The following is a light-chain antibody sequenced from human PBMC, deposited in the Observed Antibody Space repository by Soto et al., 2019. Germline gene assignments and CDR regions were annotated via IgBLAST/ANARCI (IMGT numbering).Light chain of an antibody. CDR3: QQSYSTPYT. V-gene: IGKV1-39*01. CDR1: QSVSTY. J-gene: IGKJ2*01. CDR2: GIS. Sequence: DIQVTQSPSSLSASVGDRVTIPCRASQSVSTYLNWYQQKPGEAPKLLIYGISNLHSGVPLRFSGSGFGTDFTLTIISLQPEDFATYYCQQSYSTPYTFGQGTKREVK.